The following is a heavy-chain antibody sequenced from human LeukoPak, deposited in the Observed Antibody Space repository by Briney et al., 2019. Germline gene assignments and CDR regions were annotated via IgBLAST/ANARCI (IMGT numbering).Heavy chain of an antibody. CDR2: ISSSSSYI. Sequence: GGSLRLSCAASGFTFSSYSMNWVRQAPGKGLEWVSSISSSSSYIYYADSVKGRFTISRDNAKNSLYLQMNSLRAEDTAVYYCAKDSSLAAAGLFDYWGQGTLVTVSS. D-gene: IGHD6-13*01. CDR1: GFTFSSYS. J-gene: IGHJ4*02. V-gene: IGHV3-21*04. CDR3: AKDSSLAAAGLFDY.